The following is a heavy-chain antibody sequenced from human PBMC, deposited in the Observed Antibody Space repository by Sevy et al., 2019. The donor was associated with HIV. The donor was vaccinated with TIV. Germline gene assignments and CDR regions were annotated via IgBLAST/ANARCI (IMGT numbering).Heavy chain of an antibody. CDR3: ARGSSSWYDHAFDI. Sequence: SETLSLTCTVSGGSISSGSYYWSWIRQPAGKGLEWIGRIYTSGSTNYNPSLKSRVTISVDTSKNQFSLKLSSVTAADTAVYYCARGSSSWYDHAFDIWGQGTMVTVSS. D-gene: IGHD6-13*01. V-gene: IGHV4-61*02. J-gene: IGHJ3*02. CDR2: IYTSGST. CDR1: GGSISSGSYY.